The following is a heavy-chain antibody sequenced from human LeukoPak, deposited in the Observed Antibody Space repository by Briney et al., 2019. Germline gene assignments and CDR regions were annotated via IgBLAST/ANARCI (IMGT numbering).Heavy chain of an antibody. CDR3: AREGMGSWYFDY. Sequence: GSLRLSCAASGFTFTNYALNWVRQAQGKGLEWVSSISSNDNNIDYAKSVRGRFTISRDNAKNSLYLQMNSLRVEDSAVYYCAREGMGSWYFDYWSQGTLVTVSS. D-gene: IGHD6-13*01. CDR1: GFTFTNYA. CDR2: ISSNDNNI. J-gene: IGHJ4*02. V-gene: IGHV3-21*06.